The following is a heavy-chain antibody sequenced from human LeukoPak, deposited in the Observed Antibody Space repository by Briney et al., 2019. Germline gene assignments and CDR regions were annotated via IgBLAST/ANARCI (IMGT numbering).Heavy chain of an antibody. Sequence: GGSLRLSCAASGFTFTNFTLHWVRQAPGKGLEWVSAVSGSGGRTFYADSVKGRFTISRDNSKNTLFLQMNSLRAEDTALYYCAKASRDSGSSQGCFDYWGQGTLVTVSS. D-gene: IGHD1-26*01. CDR2: VSGSGGRT. V-gene: IGHV3-23*01. CDR1: GFTFTNFT. J-gene: IGHJ4*02. CDR3: AKASRDSGSSQGCFDY.